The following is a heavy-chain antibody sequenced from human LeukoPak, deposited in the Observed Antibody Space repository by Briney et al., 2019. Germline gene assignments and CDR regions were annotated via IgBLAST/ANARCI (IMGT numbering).Heavy chain of an antibody. J-gene: IGHJ5*02. CDR1: GGSISSGGYY. V-gene: IGHV4-31*03. Sequence: SQTLSLTCTVSGGSISSGGYYWSWIRQHPGKGLEWIGYIYYSGSTYYNPSLKSRVTISVDTSKKQLSLKLSSVTAADTAVYYCARVSCTSTSCPGWIDPWGQGTLVTVSS. CDR2: IYYSGST. CDR3: ARVSCTSTSCPGWIDP. D-gene: IGHD2-2*01.